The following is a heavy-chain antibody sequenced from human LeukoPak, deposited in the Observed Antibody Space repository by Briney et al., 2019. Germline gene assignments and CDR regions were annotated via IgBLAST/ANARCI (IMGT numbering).Heavy chain of an antibody. CDR3: ARYYGSGRYVDY. J-gene: IGHJ4*02. V-gene: IGHV1-2*02. CDR2: INPNSGGT. CDR1: GYTFTGYY. D-gene: IGHD3-10*01. Sequence: ASVKVSCKASGYTFTGYYMHWVRQAPGQGLEWMGWINPNSGGTNYAQKFQGRVTMTRDTSISTAYMELSRLRSGDTAVYYCARYYGSGRYVDYWGQGTLVTVSS.